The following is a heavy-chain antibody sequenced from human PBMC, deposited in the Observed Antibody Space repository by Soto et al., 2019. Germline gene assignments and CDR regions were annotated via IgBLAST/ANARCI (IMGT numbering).Heavy chain of an antibody. Sequence: LRLSFAASGFTFSSYSMNWVRQAPGKGLEWVSSISSSSSYIYYADSVKGRFTISRDNAKNSLYLQMNSLRAEDTAVYYCAREVDCSSTSCYKFGPNWFDPWGQGTLVTVSS. J-gene: IGHJ5*02. CDR3: AREVDCSSTSCYKFGPNWFDP. CDR2: ISSSSSYI. CDR1: GFTFSSYS. D-gene: IGHD2-2*02. V-gene: IGHV3-21*01.